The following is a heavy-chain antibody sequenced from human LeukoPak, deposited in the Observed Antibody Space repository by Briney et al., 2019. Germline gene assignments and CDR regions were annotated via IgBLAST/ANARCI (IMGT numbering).Heavy chain of an antibody. CDR3: ARDGNRDGDMDV. CDR1: GFTFVSYN. V-gene: IGHV3-48*01. CDR2: ISSSSSSI. Sequence: GGSLRLSCAASGFTFVSYNMNWVRQAPGKGLEWVAYISSSSSSIYYAGSVKGRFTVSRDSVKRSLYLQMNSLRAEDTAVYYCARDGNRDGDMDVWGKGTTVTVSS. J-gene: IGHJ6*03. D-gene: IGHD1-1*01.